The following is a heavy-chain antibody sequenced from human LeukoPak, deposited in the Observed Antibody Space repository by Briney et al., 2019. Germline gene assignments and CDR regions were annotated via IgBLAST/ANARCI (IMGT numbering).Heavy chain of an antibody. CDR3: ANGQRGYSYGALDY. CDR1: GFTFSSYG. CDR2: IRYDGSNK. Sequence: GGSLRLSCAASGFTFSSYGMHWVRQAPGKGLEWVAFIRYDGSNKYYADSVKGRFTISRDNSKNTLYLQMNSLRAVDTAVYYCANGQRGYSYGALDYWGQGTLVTVSS. J-gene: IGHJ4*02. V-gene: IGHV3-30*02. D-gene: IGHD5-18*01.